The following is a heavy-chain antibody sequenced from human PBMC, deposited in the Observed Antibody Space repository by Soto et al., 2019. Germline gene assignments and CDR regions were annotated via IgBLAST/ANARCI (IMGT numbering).Heavy chain of an antibody. J-gene: IGHJ4*02. D-gene: IGHD5-12*01. Sequence: EVQLLESGGGLVQPGGSLRLSCAASGFTFSSYAMSWVRQAPGKGLEWVSAISGSGGSTYYADSVKGRFTISRDNSKNTLYLQMNSLRAEDTAVYYCAKDSDEYSGYDPYFDYWGQGTLVTVSS. CDR1: GFTFSSYA. CDR3: AKDSDEYSGYDPYFDY. V-gene: IGHV3-23*01. CDR2: ISGSGGST.